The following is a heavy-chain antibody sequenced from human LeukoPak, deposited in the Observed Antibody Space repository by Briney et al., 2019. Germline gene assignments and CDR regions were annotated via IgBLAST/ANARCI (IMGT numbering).Heavy chain of an antibody. Sequence: PSETLSLTCTVSGGSLSSSSYYGGWIRQPPEKGLEWIGSIYYSGSTYYNPSLKSRVTISVDTSKNQCSLKLSSVTAADTAVYYCARYDSGEFDYWGRGTLVIVSS. CDR2: IYYSGST. CDR3: ARYDSGEFDY. J-gene: IGHJ4*02. D-gene: IGHD3-10*01. CDR1: GGSLSSSSYY. V-gene: IGHV4-39*01.